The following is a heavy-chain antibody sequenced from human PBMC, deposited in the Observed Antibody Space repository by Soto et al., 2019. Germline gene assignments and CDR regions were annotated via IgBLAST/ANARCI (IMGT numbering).Heavy chain of an antibody. CDR1: GGSISRYY. V-gene: IGHV4-59*12. D-gene: IGHD6-13*01. CDR2: VYYSGTT. J-gene: IGHJ4*02. CDR3: ACDRLGEHRQPLDY. Sequence: ETLSLTCTVSGGSISRYYWRWIRQPPGKGLELIGYVYYSGTTNYSPSLKSRVTISVDTSKNHFSLQLSSVTAADTAVYYCACDRLGEHRQPLDYSGQGTLVPVSS.